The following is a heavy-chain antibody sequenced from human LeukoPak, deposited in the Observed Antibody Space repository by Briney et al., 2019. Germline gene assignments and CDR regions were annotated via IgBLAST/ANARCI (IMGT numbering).Heavy chain of an antibody. J-gene: IGHJ4*02. CDR3: ASRTGTTSYFDY. CDR1: GGSISSYY. D-gene: IGHD1-1*01. Sequence: SETLSLTCTVSGGSISSYYWSWIRQPPGKGLEWIGYIYYSGSTNYNPSLKGRVTISVDTSKNQFSLKLSSVTAADTAVYYCASRTGTTSYFDYWGQGTLVTVSS. V-gene: IGHV4-59*08. CDR2: IYYSGST.